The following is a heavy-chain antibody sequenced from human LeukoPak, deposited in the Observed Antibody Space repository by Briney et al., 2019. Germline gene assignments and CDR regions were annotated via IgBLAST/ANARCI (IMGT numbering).Heavy chain of an antibody. Sequence: GGSLRLSCAASGFTFSDYYMSWIRQAPGKGLEWVSYISSGGSSINYADSVKGRFTISRDNGRNSLYLQMNSLRAEDTAVYYCAKFGGLIPAAIDRPKYMDVWGKGTTVTVSS. CDR2: ISSGGSSI. CDR1: GFTFSDYY. D-gene: IGHD2-2*01. CDR3: AKFGGLIPAAIDRPKYMDV. V-gene: IGHV3-11*01. J-gene: IGHJ6*03.